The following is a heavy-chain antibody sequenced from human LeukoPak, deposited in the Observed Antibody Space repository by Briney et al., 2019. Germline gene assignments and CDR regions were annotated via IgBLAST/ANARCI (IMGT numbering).Heavy chain of an antibody. Sequence: PSETLSLTCTVSGGSVSSGSYYWSWIRQPPGKGLEWIGYIYYSGSTNYNPSLKSRVTISVDTSKNQFSLKLSSVTAADTAVYYCARVSGAKNYFDYWGQGTLVAVSS. CDR3: ARVSGAKNYFDY. J-gene: IGHJ4*02. D-gene: IGHD6-19*01. CDR2: IYYSGST. CDR1: GGSVSSGSYY. V-gene: IGHV4-61*01.